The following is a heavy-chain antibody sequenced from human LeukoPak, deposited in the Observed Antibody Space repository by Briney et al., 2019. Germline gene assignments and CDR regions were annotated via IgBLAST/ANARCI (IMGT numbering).Heavy chain of an antibody. Sequence: PGGSLRLSCAASGFTFSSYGMHWVRQAPGKGLEWVAVISYDGSNKYYADSVKGRFTISRDNSKNTLYLQMNSLRAEDTAVYYCARDLGAMVRGVIGAFDIWGQGTMVTVSS. CDR1: GFTFSSYG. CDR3: ARDLGAMVRGVIGAFDI. J-gene: IGHJ3*02. CDR2: ISYDGSNK. D-gene: IGHD3-10*01. V-gene: IGHV3-30*03.